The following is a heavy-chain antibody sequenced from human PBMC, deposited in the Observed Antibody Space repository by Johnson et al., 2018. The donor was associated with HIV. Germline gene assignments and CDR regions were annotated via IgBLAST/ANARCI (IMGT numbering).Heavy chain of an antibody. CDR1: GFTFSSYG. D-gene: IGHD3-10*01. CDR3: AKAELIRFGELNDGFDI. CDR2: IWYDGSNK. Sequence: QVQLVESGGGVVQPGRSLRLSCAASGFTFSSYGMHWVRQAPGKGLEWVAVIWYDGSNKFYADSVKGRFTISRDNSKNTLYLQMNNLGPEDTAVYYCAKAELIRFGELNDGFDIWGQGTMVTVSS. J-gene: IGHJ3*02. V-gene: IGHV3-33*06.